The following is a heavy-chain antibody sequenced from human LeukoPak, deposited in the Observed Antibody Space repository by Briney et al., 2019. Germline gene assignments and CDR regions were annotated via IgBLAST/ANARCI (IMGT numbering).Heavy chain of an antibody. J-gene: IGHJ3*02. V-gene: IGHV5-51*01. CDR1: GYSFSMYW. Sequence: GESLKISCKASGYSFSMYWIAWVRQMPGKGLEWMGITYPGDSDTRYSPSFQGQVTMSADKSITTGYLQWSSLKASDTAMYYCARIEVRGGNAYDIWGQGTMVTVSS. CDR2: TYPGDSDT. CDR3: ARIEVRGGNAYDI. D-gene: IGHD3-10*01.